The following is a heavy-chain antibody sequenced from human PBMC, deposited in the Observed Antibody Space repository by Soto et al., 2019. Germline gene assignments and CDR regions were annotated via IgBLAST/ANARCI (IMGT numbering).Heavy chain of an antibody. D-gene: IGHD3-3*01. J-gene: IGHJ4*02. CDR1: GGSFSGYY. CDR3: ARGAPDRWSGYYIRDY. Sequence: SETLSLTCAVYGGSFSGYYWSWIRQPPGKGLEWIGEINHSGSTNYNPSLKSRVTISVDTSKNQFSLKLSSVTAADTAVYYCARGAPDRWSGYYIRDYWGQGTLVTVSS. V-gene: IGHV4-34*01. CDR2: INHSGST.